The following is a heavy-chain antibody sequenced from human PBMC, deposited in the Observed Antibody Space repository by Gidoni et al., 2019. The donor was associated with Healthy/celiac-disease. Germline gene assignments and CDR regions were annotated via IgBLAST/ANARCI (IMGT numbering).Heavy chain of an antibody. CDR1: GFTVSSYW. V-gene: IGHV3-7*04. D-gene: IGHD6-19*01. CDR2: IKQDGSEK. Sequence: EVQLVESGGGLVQPGGSLRLSCAASGFTVSSYWMSWVRQAPGKGLEWVANIKQDGSEKYYVDSVKGRFTISRDNAKNSLYLQMNSLRAEDTAVYYCARVEQWLALGAFDIWGQGTMVTVSS. CDR3: ARVEQWLALGAFDI. J-gene: IGHJ3*02.